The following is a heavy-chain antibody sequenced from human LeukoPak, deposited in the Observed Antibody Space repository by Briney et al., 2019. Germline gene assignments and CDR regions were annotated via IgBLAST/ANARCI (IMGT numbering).Heavy chain of an antibody. CDR2: ITTSGCYT. CDR3: ARVRSSGYDLAPFDY. D-gene: IGHD5-12*01. Sequence: PGGSLRLSCAASGFTFMTYGMNWVRQAPGKGLEWLSSITTSGCYTYYADSVKGRFTISRDNANNTLYLQMNSLRAEDTAVYYCARVRSSGYDLAPFDYWGQGTLVTVSS. J-gene: IGHJ4*02. V-gene: IGHV3-21*04. CDR1: GFTFMTYG.